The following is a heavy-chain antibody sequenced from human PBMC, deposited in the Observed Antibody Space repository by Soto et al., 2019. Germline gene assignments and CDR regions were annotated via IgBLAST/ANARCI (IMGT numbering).Heavy chain of an antibody. CDR2: INHSGST. J-gene: IGHJ5*02. V-gene: IGHV4-34*01. CDR3: AREERKGIISWFDP. CDR1: GGSFSGYY. D-gene: IGHD2-21*01. Sequence: SETLSLTCAVYGGSFSGYYWSWIRQPPGKGLEWIGEINHSGSTNYNPSLKSRLTMAVDTSKNEFSLKLTSVSAADTAVYFCAREERKGIISWFDPWGQGTPVTVSS.